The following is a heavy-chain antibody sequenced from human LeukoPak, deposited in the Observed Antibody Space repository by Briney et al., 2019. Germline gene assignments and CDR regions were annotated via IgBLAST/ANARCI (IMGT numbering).Heavy chain of an antibody. J-gene: IGHJ4*02. CDR3: ARDCSGGSCYSN. CDR1: GGTFSSYA. Sequence: SVKVSCKASGGTFSSYAISWVRQAPGQGLEWMGGIIPIFGTANYAQKFLGRVTITADESTSTAYMELSSLRSEDTAVYYCARDCSGGSCYSNWGQGTLVTVSS. V-gene: IGHV1-69*13. D-gene: IGHD2-15*01. CDR2: IIPIFGTA.